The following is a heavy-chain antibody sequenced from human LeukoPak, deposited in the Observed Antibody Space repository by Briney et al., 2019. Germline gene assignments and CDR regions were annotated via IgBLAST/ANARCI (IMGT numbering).Heavy chain of an antibody. Sequence: ASVKVSCKASGYTFTSYGISWVRQAPGQGLEWMGWISAYNGNTNYAQKVQGRVTMTRNTSISTAYMELSSLRSEDTAVYYCARGRVGEWFGELLSIRLGYYYYMDVWGKGTTVTISS. J-gene: IGHJ6*03. CDR2: ISAYNGNT. D-gene: IGHD3-10*01. CDR3: ARGRVGEWFGELLSIRLGYYYYMDV. V-gene: IGHV1-18*01. CDR1: GYTFTSYG.